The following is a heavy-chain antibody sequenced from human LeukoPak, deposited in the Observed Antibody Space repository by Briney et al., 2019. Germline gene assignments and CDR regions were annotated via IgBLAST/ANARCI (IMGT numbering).Heavy chain of an antibody. CDR2: INPDGSIT. Sequence: GGSLRLSCAASGFSFSNYWMHWVRQAPGKGLLLVSQINPDGSITKYADSVKGRFTISRDNAKNTLYLQMNSLRAEDTAIYYCAQRGQDYWGQGTLVTVSS. D-gene: IGHD6-25*01. CDR1: GFSFSNYW. J-gene: IGHJ4*02. V-gene: IGHV3-74*01. CDR3: AQRGQDY.